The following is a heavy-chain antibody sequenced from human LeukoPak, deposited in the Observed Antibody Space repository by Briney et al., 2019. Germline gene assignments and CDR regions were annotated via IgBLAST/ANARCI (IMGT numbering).Heavy chain of an antibody. D-gene: IGHD2-2*01. Sequence: GGSLRLSCAASGFTFSGSAMHWVRQASGKGLEWVGRIRSKANSYATAYAASVKGRFTISRDDSKDTAYLQMNSLKTEDTAVYYCTRRGVGYCSSTRCYGNGMDVWGQGTTVTVSS. CDR1: GFTFSGSA. CDR3: TRRGVGYCSSTRCYGNGMDV. CDR2: IRSKANSYAT. J-gene: IGHJ6*02. V-gene: IGHV3-73*01.